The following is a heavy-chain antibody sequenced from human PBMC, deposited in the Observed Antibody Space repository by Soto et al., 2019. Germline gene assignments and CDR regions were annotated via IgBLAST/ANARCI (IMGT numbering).Heavy chain of an antibody. CDR2: ISGSGGST. J-gene: IGHJ1*01. D-gene: IGHD2-2*01. Sequence: GGSLRLSCAASGFTFSSYAMSWVRQAPGKGLEWVSAISGSGGSTYYADSVKDRFTISRDNSKNTLYLQMNSLRAEDTAVYYCAKDLEECSSTSCYEYFQHWGQGTLVTVSS. CDR3: AKDLEECSSTSCYEYFQH. CDR1: GFTFSSYA. V-gene: IGHV3-23*01.